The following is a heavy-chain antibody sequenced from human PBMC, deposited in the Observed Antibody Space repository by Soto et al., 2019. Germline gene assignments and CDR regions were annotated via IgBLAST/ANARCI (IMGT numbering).Heavy chain of an antibody. CDR1: GFTFSNYV. CDR3: ARDRAVAGVSRSFDY. V-gene: IGHV3-30-3*01. J-gene: IGHJ4*01. Sequence: GGSMRLSCAASGFTFSNYVMHWARQAPGKGLEWVAVILYDGTNKDYADSVKGRFTISRDNSKNTLYLQMNSLRSEDTAVYYCARDRAVAGVSRSFDYWGHGTLVTVSS. D-gene: IGHD6-19*01. CDR2: ILYDGTNK.